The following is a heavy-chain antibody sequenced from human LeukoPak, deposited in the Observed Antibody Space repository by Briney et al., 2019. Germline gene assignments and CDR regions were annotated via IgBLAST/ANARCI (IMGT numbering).Heavy chain of an antibody. CDR3: ARDGGSSTKEPTGGYYYYGMDV. CDR2: TYSDGST. Sequence: GGSLRLSCAASGFTVSRNYMSWVRQAPGKGLEWVSLTYSDGSTSYTESLKGRVTISRDNSKNTLSLQLNSLRAEDTAVYYCARDGGSSTKEPTGGYYYYGMDVWGQGTTVTVFS. D-gene: IGHD1-1*01. CDR1: GFTVSRNY. J-gene: IGHJ6*02. V-gene: IGHV3-53*01.